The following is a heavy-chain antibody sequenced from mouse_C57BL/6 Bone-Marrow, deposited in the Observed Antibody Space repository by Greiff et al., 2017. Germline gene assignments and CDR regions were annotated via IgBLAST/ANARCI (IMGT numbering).Heavy chain of an antibody. Sequence: VQLQQSGAELVRPGASVKLSCTASGFNITDDYMHWVKQRPEQGLEWIGWIDPENGDTEYASKFQGKATITADTSSNTAYLQLSSLTSEDTAVYYCTTRGSYGCFDYWGQGTTLTVSS. CDR2: IDPENGDT. CDR1: GFNITDDY. CDR3: TTRGSYGCFDY. J-gene: IGHJ2*01. D-gene: IGHD2-2*01. V-gene: IGHV14-4*01.